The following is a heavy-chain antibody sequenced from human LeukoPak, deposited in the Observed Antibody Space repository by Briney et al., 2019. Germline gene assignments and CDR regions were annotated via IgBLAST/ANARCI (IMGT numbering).Heavy chain of an antibody. CDR3: AKVFXFWSGYHQYYFDY. CDR1: GXXXXXYX. D-gene: IGHD3-3*01. Sequence: GGSLRLSCAXXGXXXXXYXXXXXXXXPGXGLEWVSTISDXXXSTYYADSXXXXLTISRDNSKHTLYLQMNSLRAEDTAVYYCAKVFXFWSGYHQYYFDYWGQGTLVTVSS. V-gene: IGHV3-23*01. J-gene: IGHJ4*02. CDR2: ISDXXXST.